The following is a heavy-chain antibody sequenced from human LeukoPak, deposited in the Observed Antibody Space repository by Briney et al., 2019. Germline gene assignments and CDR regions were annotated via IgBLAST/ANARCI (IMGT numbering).Heavy chain of an antibody. J-gene: IGHJ2*01. CDR1: GFTFSSYW. CDR3: ARASATHSEDDYGDADWYFDL. D-gene: IGHD4-17*01. CDR2: INSDGSST. V-gene: IGHV3-74*01. Sequence: GGSLRLSCAASGFTFSSYWMHWVRQAPGKGLVWVSRINSDGSSTSYADSVKGRFTISRDNAKNTLYLQMNSLRAEDTAVYYCARASATHSEDDYGDADWYFDLWGRGTLDTVSS.